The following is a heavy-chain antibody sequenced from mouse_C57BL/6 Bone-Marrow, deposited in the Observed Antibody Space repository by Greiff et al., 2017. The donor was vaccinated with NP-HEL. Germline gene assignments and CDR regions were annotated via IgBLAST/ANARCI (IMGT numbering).Heavy chain of an antibody. CDR1: GFNIKDDY. V-gene: IGHV14-4*01. J-gene: IGHJ2*01. D-gene: IGHD1-1*01. CDR3: TPLYYYGSSIFDY. Sequence: VQLQQSGAELVRPGASVKLSCTASGFNIKDDYMHWVKQRPEQGLEWIGWIDPENGDTEYASKFQGKATITADTSSNTAYLQLSSLTSEDTAVYYFTPLYYYGSSIFDYWGQGTTLTVSS. CDR2: IDPENGDT.